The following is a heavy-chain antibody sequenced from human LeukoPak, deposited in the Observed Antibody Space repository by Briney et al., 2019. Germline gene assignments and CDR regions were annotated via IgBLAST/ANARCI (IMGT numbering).Heavy chain of an antibody. CDR2: INHSGST. D-gene: IGHD3-22*01. Sequence: SETLSLTCAVYGGSFSGYYWSWIRQPPGKGLEWIGEINHSGSTNYNPSLKSRVTISVDTSKNQFSLKLSPVTAADTAVYYCARAYYYDSSGYSNWFDPWGQGTLVTVSS. CDR1: GGSFSGYY. V-gene: IGHV4-34*01. J-gene: IGHJ5*02. CDR3: ARAYYYDSSGYSNWFDP.